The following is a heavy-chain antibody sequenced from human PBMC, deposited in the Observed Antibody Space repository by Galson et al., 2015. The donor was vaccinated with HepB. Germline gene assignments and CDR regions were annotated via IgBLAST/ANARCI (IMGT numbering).Heavy chain of an antibody. CDR2: ISSSSSYI. V-gene: IGHV3-21*01. Sequence: SLRLSCAASGFTFSSYSMNWVRQAPGKGLEWVSSISSSSSYIYYADSVKGRFTISRDNAKNSLYLQMNSLRAEDTAVYYCARVAYCSSTSCYFAHYYYYYGMDVWGQGTTVTVSS. CDR3: ARVAYCSSTSCYFAHYYYYYGMDV. J-gene: IGHJ6*02. D-gene: IGHD2-2*01. CDR1: GFTFSSYS.